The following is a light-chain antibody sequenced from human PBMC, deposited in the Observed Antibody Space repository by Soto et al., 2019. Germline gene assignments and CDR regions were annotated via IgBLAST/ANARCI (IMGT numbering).Light chain of an antibody. CDR2: RNT. J-gene: IGLJ2*01. Sequence: QSVLTQPPSVSGAPGQRVTISCTGSSSNIGAGFDVHWYQQFPGTAPRLLIYRNTNRPSGVPDRFSGSKSGTSASLAITGLQAEDEADYYCPSFWLFGGGTKLTVL. CDR1: SSNIGAGFD. CDR3: PSFWL. V-gene: IGLV1-40*01.